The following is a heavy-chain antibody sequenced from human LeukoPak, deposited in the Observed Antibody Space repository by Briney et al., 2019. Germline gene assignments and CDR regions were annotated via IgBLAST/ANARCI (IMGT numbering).Heavy chain of an antibody. D-gene: IGHD3-10*01. V-gene: IGHV4-39*01. Sequence: XLXXTXSGGSXXSSYYXWGWIRQPPGKGLEWIGSIYDSGSTYYNPSLKSRVTISVDTSKNQFSLKLNSVTAADTAVYYCARHYGPWGQGTLVTVSS. CDR1: GGSXXSSYYX. CDR2: IYDSGST. J-gene: IGHJ5*02. CDR3: ARHYGP.